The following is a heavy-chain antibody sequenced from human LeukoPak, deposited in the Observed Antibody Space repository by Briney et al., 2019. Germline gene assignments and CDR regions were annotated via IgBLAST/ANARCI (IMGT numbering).Heavy chain of an antibody. Sequence: ASVQVSCKASGSTFTHYYIHWVRQAPGQGLEWMGGINPSSDGKKYAQKVQSRGTMTRDTSISTAYMDLSRLRPDDTAVYYCASEWVRGVNDTFDIWGQGTMVTVSS. CDR3: ASEWVRGVNDTFDI. V-gene: IGHV1-2*02. J-gene: IGHJ3*02. D-gene: IGHD3-10*01. CDR2: INPSSDGK. CDR1: GSTFTHYY.